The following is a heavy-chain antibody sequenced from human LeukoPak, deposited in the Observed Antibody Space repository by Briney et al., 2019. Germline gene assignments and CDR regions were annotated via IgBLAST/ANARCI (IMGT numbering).Heavy chain of an antibody. J-gene: IGHJ4*02. Sequence: GESLKISCEGSGYSFTSYWIGWVLQMSGKGLEWMVIIYPGDSDTRYSPSFQGQVTISADKSISTAYLQWSSLKASDTAMYYCARLFKGGYLSSITIFGVVIWGQGTLVTVSS. CDR1: GYSFTSYW. V-gene: IGHV5-51*01. D-gene: IGHD3-3*01. CDR2: IYPGDSDT. CDR3: ARLFKGGYLSSITIFGVVI.